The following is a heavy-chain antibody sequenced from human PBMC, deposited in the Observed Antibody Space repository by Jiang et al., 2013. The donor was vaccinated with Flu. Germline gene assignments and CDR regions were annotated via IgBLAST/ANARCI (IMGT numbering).Heavy chain of an antibody. J-gene: IGHJ5*02. CDR1: GGSFSGYY. D-gene: IGHD2-2*01. CDR3: ARGRTLRRYCSSTSCINWFDP. CDR2: INHSGST. Sequence: KPSETLSLTCAVYGGSFSGYYWSWIASPRKGLEWIGEINHSGSTNYNPSLKSRVTISVDTSKNQFSLKLSSVTAADTAVYYCARGRTLRRYCSSTSCINWFDPWGQGTLVTVSS. V-gene: IGHV4-34*01.